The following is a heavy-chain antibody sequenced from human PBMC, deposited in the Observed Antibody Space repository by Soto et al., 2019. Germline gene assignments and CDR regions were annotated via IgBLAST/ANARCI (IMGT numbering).Heavy chain of an antibody. D-gene: IGHD5-18*01. CDR2: ISSNGGST. CDR3: SGGGYSYGSYYYYGMDV. V-gene: IGHV3-64D*06. CDR1: GFTFSSYA. J-gene: IGHJ6*02. Sequence: GGSLRLSCSASGFTFSSYAMHWVRQAPGKGLEYVSAISSNGGSTYYADSVKGRFTISRDNSKNTLYLQMSSLRAEDTAVYYCSGGGYSYGSYYYYGMDVWGQGTTVTVSS.